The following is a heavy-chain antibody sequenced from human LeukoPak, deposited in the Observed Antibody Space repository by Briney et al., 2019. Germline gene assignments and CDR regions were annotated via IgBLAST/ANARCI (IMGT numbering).Heavy chain of an antibody. Sequence: EASVKVSCKASGYTFTSYGISWVRQAPGQGLEWMGWISAYNGNTNYAQKLQGRVTMTTDTSTSTADMELRSLRSDDTAVYYCARDGRTSLDGGNSWRSLDYYYGRDVWGQGTTVTVSS. V-gene: IGHV1-18*01. D-gene: IGHD4-23*01. CDR2: ISAYNGNT. CDR1: GYTFTSYG. CDR3: ARDGRTSLDGGNSWRSLDYYYGRDV. J-gene: IGHJ6*01.